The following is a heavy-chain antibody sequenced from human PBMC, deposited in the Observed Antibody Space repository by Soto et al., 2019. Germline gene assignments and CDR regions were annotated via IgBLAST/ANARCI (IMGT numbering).Heavy chain of an antibody. Sequence: SETLSLTCTVSGASVGSGSFDWSWIRQPPGKRREWIGYVFFSGSTNYTPSLKSRITISIGTSKNQFSLKLISVTAADTAVYYCARVSTYYFDSSGSYTPDYWGQGTLVTVSS. CDR1: GASVGSGSFD. CDR3: ARVSTYYFDSSGSYTPDY. J-gene: IGHJ4*02. D-gene: IGHD3-22*01. V-gene: IGHV4-61*01. CDR2: VFFSGST.